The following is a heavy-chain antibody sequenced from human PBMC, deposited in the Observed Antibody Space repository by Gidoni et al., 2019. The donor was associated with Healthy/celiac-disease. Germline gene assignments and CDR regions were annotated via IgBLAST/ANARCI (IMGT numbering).Heavy chain of an antibody. CDR1: GGSFSGSY. CDR3: ARPGYCSSTSCPGGYYFDY. J-gene: IGHJ4*02. Sequence: QVQLQQWGAGLLKPSETLSLTCAVYGGSFSGSYWSWIRQPPGKGLEWIGEINHSGSTNYNPSLKSRVTISVDTSKNQFSLKLSSVTAADTAVYYCARPGYCSSTSCPGGYYFDYWGQGTLVTVSS. D-gene: IGHD2-2*01. V-gene: IGHV4-34*01. CDR2: INHSGST.